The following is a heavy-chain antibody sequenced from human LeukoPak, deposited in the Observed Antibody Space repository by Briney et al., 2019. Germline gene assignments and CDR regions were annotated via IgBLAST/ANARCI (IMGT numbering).Heavy chain of an antibody. J-gene: IGHJ6*03. CDR3: ARGGTYYYDSSGYSSLGGYYYYMDV. CDR2: IIPIFGTA. Sequence: SVKVSCKASGGTFSSYAISWVRQAPGQGLEWMGGIIPIFGTANYAQKFQGRVTITTDESTSTAYMELSSLRSEDTAVYYCARGGTYYYDSSGYSSLGGYYYYMDVWGKGTTVTVSS. D-gene: IGHD3-22*01. V-gene: IGHV1-69*05. CDR1: GGTFSSYA.